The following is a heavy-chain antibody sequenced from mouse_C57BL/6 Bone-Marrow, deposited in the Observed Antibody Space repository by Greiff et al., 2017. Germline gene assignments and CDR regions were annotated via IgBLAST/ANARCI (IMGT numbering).Heavy chain of an antibody. V-gene: IGHV1-82*01. D-gene: IGHD1-2*01. CDR2: IYPGDGDT. Sequence: VQLQQSGPELVKPGASVKISCKASGYAFSSSWMNWVKQRPGKGLEWIGRIYPGDGDTNYNGKFKGKATLTADKSSSTAYMQRSSRTSEDSAVYFGESTLLSPGYFEVGGRGTTV. CDR1: GYAFSSSW. J-gene: IGHJ1*03. CDR3: ESTLLSPGYFEV.